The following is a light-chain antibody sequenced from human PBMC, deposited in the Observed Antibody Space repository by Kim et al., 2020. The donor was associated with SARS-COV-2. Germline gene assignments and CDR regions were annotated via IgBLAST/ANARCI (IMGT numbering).Light chain of an antibody. Sequence: PGGEAAPPCRSGQRIGSSIAWYHQKPGQAPTRLINGAASRTTSSPARFSGSGSGRKLTLIISSRLSDDYAVYYCRQYNNKSPSTFGQGTRLEIK. J-gene: IGKJ5*01. CDR2: GAA. CDR1: QRIGSS. CDR3: RQYNNKSPST. V-gene: IGKV3-15*01.